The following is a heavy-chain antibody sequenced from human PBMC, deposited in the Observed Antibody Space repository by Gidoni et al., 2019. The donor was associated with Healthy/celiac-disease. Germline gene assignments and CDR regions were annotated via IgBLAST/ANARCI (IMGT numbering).Heavy chain of an antibody. J-gene: IGHJ6*02. CDR2: IYYSGST. D-gene: IGHD3-10*01. V-gene: IGHV4-39*01. CDR3: ARSGISHYYYYYYGMDV. CDR1: GVSLSSRIYY. Sequence: QLQLQESGPGLVQPSETRSLTCTVSGVSLSSRIYYWGWIRQPPGKGLEWIGSIYYSGSTYYNPSLKSRVTISVDTSKNQFSLKLSSVTAADTAVYYCARSGISHYYYYYYGMDVWGQGTTVTVSS.